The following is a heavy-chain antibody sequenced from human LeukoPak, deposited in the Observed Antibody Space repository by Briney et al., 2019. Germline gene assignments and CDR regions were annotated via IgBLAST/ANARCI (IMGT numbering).Heavy chain of an antibody. CDR3: ARGLRGRGSGSYKIDY. Sequence: ASVKVSCKASGYTFTSYDINWVRQATGQGLEWMGWMNPNSGNTGYAQKFQGRVTITRNTSISTAYMELSSLRSEDTAVYYCARGLRGRGSGSYKIDYWGQGTLVTVSS. CDR2: MNPNSGNT. CDR1: GYTFTSYD. J-gene: IGHJ4*02. V-gene: IGHV1-8*03. D-gene: IGHD3-10*01.